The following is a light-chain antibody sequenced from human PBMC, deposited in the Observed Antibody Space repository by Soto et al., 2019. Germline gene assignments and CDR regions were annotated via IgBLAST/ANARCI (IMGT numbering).Light chain of an antibody. J-gene: IGLJ3*02. V-gene: IGLV2-14*01. CDR1: SSDVGGYNY. Sequence: QSALTQPASVSGSPGQSITIYCTGTSSDVGGYNYVSWYQQHPDKAPKLMIYEVSNRPSGVSNRFSGSKSGNTASLTISGLQSEAEGNYYFSSYSRGSTMVFGGGTKLTVL. CDR3: SSYSRGSTMV. CDR2: EVS.